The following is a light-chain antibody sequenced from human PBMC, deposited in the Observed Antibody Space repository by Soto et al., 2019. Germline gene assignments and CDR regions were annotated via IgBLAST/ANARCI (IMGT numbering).Light chain of an antibody. J-gene: IGKJ4*01. V-gene: IGKV3-11*01. CDR2: DAS. Sequence: EIVLTQSPATLSLSPGERATLSCRASQSVNVYLAWYQQEPGQAPRLLIYDASNRATGIPARFSGSGSGTDFTLTISSLEPEDIAIYYCQQRSNWRVTFGGGTKVDIK. CDR3: QQRSNWRVT. CDR1: QSVNVY.